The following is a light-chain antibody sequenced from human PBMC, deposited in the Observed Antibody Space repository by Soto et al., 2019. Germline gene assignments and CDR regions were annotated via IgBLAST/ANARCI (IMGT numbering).Light chain of an antibody. CDR1: SSDVGGYNY. CDR3: SSYTTSNTRQIV. Sequence: SALTQPASVSGSPGQSITISCTGTSSDVGGYNYVSWYQQHPGKAPKFMIYDVSNRPSGVSNRFSGSKSGNTASLTISGLQAEDEADYYGSSYTTSNTRQIVFGTGTKVTVL. CDR2: DVS. V-gene: IGLV2-14*01. J-gene: IGLJ1*01.